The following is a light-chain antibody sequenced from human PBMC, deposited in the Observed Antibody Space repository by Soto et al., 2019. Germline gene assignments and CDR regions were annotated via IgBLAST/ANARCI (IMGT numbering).Light chain of an antibody. CDR2: EVD. CDR1: TNDVGGFNY. Sequence: QSVLTQPPSASGSAGQSVTISCTGPTNDVGGFNYVSWYQQHPGRVPKLIIYEVDKRPSGVPDRFFGSKSGNTASLTVSGLQAEDEADYYCVSFAGGTYVFGTGTKLTVL. V-gene: IGLV2-8*01. CDR3: VSFAGGTYV. J-gene: IGLJ1*01.